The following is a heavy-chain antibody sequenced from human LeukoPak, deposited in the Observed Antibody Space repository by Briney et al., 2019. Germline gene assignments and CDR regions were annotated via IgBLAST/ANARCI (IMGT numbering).Heavy chain of an antibody. CDR2: IYYSGST. V-gene: IGHV4-39*01. Sequence: PSETLSLTCTVSGGSISSSSYYWGWIRQPPGKGLEWIGSIYYSGSTYYNPSLKSRVTISVDTSKNQFSLMLSSVTAADTAVYYCARHGVRFNWFDPWGQGTLVTVSS. CDR3: ARHGVRFNWFDP. CDR1: GGSISSSSYY. J-gene: IGHJ5*02. D-gene: IGHD3-3*01.